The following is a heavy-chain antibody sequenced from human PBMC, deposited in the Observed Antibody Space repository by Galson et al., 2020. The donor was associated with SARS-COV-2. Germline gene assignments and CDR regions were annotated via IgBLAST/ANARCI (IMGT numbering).Heavy chain of an antibody. J-gene: IGHJ5*02. CDR2: INHSGST. V-gene: IGHV4-34*01. Sequence: SETLSLTCAVYGGSFSGYYWSWIRQPPGKGLEWIGEINHSGSTNYNPSLKSRVTISVDTSKNQFSLKLSSVTAADTAVYYCARGGDILTGYFLLASWFDPWGQGTLVTVSS. D-gene: IGHD3-9*01. CDR3: ARGGDILTGYFLLASWFDP. CDR1: GGSFSGYY.